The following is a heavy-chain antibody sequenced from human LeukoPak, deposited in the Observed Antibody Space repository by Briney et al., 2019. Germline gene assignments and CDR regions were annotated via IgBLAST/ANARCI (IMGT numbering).Heavy chain of an antibody. J-gene: IGHJ5*02. CDR2: INPNSGGT. CDR3: ARDGGDYGNWFDP. CDR1: GYTFTGYY. V-gene: IGHV1-2*02. Sequence: ASVKVSCKASGYTFTGYYMHWVRQAPRQGLEWMGWINPNSGGTNYAQKFQGRVTMTRDTSISTAYMELSRLRSDDTAVYYCARDGGDYGNWFDPWGQGTLVTVSS. D-gene: IGHD4-17*01.